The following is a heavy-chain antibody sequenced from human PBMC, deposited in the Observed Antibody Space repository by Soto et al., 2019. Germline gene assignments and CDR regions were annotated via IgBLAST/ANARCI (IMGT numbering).Heavy chain of an antibody. CDR2: ITGNGGYT. CDR1: GFTFSSYA. D-gene: IGHD2-21*02. CDR3: AKLTGDSWGYFDS. V-gene: IGHV3-23*01. J-gene: IGHJ4*02. Sequence: EVQLLESGGGLVQPGGSLRLSCAASGFTFSSYAMSWVRQAQGKGLEWVSAITGNGGYTYYADSVKGRFTISRDNSKNTLYLQMNSLGAEDTAVYYCAKLTGDSWGYFDSWGQGTLVTVSS.